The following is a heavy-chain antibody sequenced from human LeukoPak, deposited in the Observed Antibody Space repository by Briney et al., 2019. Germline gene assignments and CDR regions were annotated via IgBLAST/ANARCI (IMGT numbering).Heavy chain of an antibody. CDR1: GFTFRNYA. CDR3: AKDLNYDYWSGYYGNIDY. Sequence: GGSLRLSCDVSGFTFRNYAMSWVRQAPGKGLEWVSGISASGGSKYYADSVKGRFTISRDNSKNTLYLQMNSLRAEDTAVYYCAKDLNYDYWSGYYGNIDYWGQGTLVTVSS. CDR2: ISASGGSK. V-gene: IGHV3-23*01. J-gene: IGHJ4*02. D-gene: IGHD3-3*01.